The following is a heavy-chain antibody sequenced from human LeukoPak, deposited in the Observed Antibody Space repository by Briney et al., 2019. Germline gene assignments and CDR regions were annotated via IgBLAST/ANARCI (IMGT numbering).Heavy chain of an antibody. CDR2: IRIMWST. D-gene: IGHD1-26*01. Sequence: SETLSLTCTISGDSISGDDWTWIRQPAGEGLEWIGRIRIMWSTSYNPSLRNRVAMSIDTSKNQFSLKLNSVTAADTAVYYCAKTIGVGSWDAFDVWGQGTLVAVSS. V-gene: IGHV4-4*07. CDR3: AKTIGVGSWDAFDV. CDR1: GDSISGDD. J-gene: IGHJ3*01.